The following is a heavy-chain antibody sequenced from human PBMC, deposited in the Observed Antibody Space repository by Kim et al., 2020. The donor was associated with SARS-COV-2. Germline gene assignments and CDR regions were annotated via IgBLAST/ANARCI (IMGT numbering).Heavy chain of an antibody. J-gene: IGHJ4*02. CDR3: ARDSNYYDSSGYLGFDY. Sequence: VKGRFTISRDNAKNSLYLQMNSLRAEDTAVYYCARDSNYYDSSGYLGFDYWGQGTLVTVSS. D-gene: IGHD3-22*01. V-gene: IGHV3-11*05.